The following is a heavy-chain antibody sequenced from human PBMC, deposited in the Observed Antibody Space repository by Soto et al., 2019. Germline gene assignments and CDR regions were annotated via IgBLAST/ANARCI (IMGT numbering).Heavy chain of an antibody. CDR2: IGTAGDT. CDR3: ARDLWFGELKGNYYYGMDV. CDR1: GFTFSSYD. Sequence: VQLVESGGGLVQPGGSLRLSCAASGFTFSSYDMHWVRQATGKGLEWVSAIGTAGDTYYPGSVKGRFTISRENAKNSLYLQMNSLRAEDTAVYYCARDLWFGELKGNYYYGMDVWGQGTTVTVSS. V-gene: IGHV3-13*01. J-gene: IGHJ6*02. D-gene: IGHD3-10*01.